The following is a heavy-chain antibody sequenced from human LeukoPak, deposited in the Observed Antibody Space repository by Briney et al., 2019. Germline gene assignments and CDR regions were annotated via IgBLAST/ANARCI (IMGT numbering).Heavy chain of an antibody. CDR3: SQEFYYYMDV. CDR2: ISGSGGST. V-gene: IGHV3-23*01. CDR1: GFTFGSYG. Sequence: GGSLRLSCAASGFTFGSYGMHWVRQAPGKGLEWVSAISGSGGSTYYADSVKGRFTISRDNSKNTLYLQMNSLRAEDTAVYYCSQEFYYYMDVWGKGTTVTISS. J-gene: IGHJ6*03.